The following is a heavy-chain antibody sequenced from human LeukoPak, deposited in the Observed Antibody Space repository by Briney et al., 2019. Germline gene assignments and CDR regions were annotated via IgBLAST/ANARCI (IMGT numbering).Heavy chain of an antibody. Sequence: KPSETLSLTCTVSGGSISSYYWSWIRQPPGKGLEWIGYIYYGGSTNYNPSLRSRVTISVDTSKNQFSLKLSSVTAADTAVYYCASIAVAGWDAFDIWGQGTMVTVSS. CDR1: GGSISSYY. CDR3: ASIAVAGWDAFDI. CDR2: IYYGGST. D-gene: IGHD6-19*01. J-gene: IGHJ3*02. V-gene: IGHV4-59*01.